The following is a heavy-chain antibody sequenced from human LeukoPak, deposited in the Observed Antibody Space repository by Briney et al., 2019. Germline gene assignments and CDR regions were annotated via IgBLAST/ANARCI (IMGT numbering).Heavy chain of an antibody. CDR3: ARGESTSLIDY. CDR2: ISYDGSNK. J-gene: IGHJ4*02. CDR1: AITFSTYA. V-gene: IGHV3-30-3*01. Sequence: RGSLRLSCAASAITFSTYAMSWVRQAPGKGLEWVAVISYDGSNKYYADSVKGRFTISRDNSKNTLYLQMNSLRAEDTAVYYCARGESTSLIDYWGQGTLVTVSS. D-gene: IGHD2-2*01.